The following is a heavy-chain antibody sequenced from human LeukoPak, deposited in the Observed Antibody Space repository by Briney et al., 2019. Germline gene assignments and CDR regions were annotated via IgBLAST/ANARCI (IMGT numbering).Heavy chain of an antibody. J-gene: IGHJ4*02. CDR1: GGTFSSYA. D-gene: IGHD3-3*01. Sequence: SVKVSCKASGGTFSSYAISWVRQAPGQGLEWMGGVIPIFGTANYAQKFQGRVTITTDESTSTAYMELSSLRSEDTAVYYCARTPYDFWSGIRRGYFDYWGQGTLVTVSS. CDR2: VIPIFGTA. V-gene: IGHV1-69*05. CDR3: ARTPYDFWSGIRRGYFDY.